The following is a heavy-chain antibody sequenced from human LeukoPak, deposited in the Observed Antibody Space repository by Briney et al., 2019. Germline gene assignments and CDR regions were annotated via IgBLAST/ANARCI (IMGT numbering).Heavy chain of an antibody. J-gene: IGHJ4*02. CDR1: GFRFEDYA. Sequence: QAGGSLRLSCAASGFRFEDYAMHWVRQAPGKGLEWVSSINWNGDTVNYADSVKGRFTISRDNAKNSLYLQMNSLRGDDMALYYCTKSPRGAVWYYFDYWGQGTLVTVSS. V-gene: IGHV3-9*03. D-gene: IGHD3-10*01. CDR3: TKSPRGAVWYYFDY. CDR2: INWNGDTV.